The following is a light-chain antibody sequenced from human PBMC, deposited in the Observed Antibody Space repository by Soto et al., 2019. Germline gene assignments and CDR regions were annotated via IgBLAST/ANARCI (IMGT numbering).Light chain of an antibody. V-gene: IGKV3-20*01. CDR2: RAS. CDR1: QSVSSDY. CDR3: QQYGSSPLT. Sequence: EIVLTQSPGTLSLSPGERATLSCRASQSVSSDYLAWYQQKPGQTPKVLIYRASSRATGIPDRFSGSGSGTYVTLTISRLEPEDLAVYSCQQYGSSPLTFGGETRVEIK. J-gene: IGKJ4*01.